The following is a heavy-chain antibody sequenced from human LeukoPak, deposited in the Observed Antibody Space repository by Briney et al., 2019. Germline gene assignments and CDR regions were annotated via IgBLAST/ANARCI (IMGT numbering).Heavy chain of an antibody. CDR2: ISSTSSTV. V-gene: IGHV3-48*01. CDR1: GFTFSSYS. J-gene: IGHJ4*02. CDR3: ARGRDSSSSYPGY. Sequence: GGSLRLSCAVTGFTFSSYSMTWVRQAPGKGLEWVSYISSTSSTVYYADSVKGRFTISRDNVKNSLYLQMNSLRAEDTAVYYCARGRDSSSSYPGYWGQGTLVTVSS. D-gene: IGHD6-6*01.